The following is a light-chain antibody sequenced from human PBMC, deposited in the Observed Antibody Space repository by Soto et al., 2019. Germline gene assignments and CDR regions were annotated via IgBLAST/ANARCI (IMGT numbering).Light chain of an antibody. CDR2: GVS. Sequence: QSALTQPASVSGSPGQSITISCTGTSSDIGSHNFVSWHQQHPGNAPKFIIYGVSNRPSGVSNRFSGSKSGNTASLTISGLQADDEADYYCSSYTSTYIWVFGGGTKLTVL. CDR1: SSDIGSHNF. V-gene: IGLV2-14*01. J-gene: IGLJ3*02. CDR3: SSYTSTYIWV.